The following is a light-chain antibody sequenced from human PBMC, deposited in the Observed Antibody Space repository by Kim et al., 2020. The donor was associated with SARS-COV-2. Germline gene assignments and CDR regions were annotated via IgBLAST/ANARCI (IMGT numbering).Light chain of an antibody. CDR2: AAS. Sequence: ASVGDRVTIPCRASQGIANSLAWYQQEPGKAPKLLLYAASTLESGVPSRFSGSGSGTDYTLTISSLQPEDFAGYYCQQYYGTPLTFGGGTKVDIK. CDR1: QGIANS. J-gene: IGKJ4*01. V-gene: IGKV1-NL1*01. CDR3: QQYYGTPLT.